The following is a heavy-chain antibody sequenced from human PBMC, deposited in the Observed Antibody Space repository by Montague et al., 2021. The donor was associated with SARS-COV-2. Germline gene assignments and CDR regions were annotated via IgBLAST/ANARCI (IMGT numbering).Heavy chain of an antibody. CDR2: KYYSGST. CDR1: GASISSRSYY. Sequence: SETLSLTCTVSGASISSRSYYWGWIRQHPGKGLEWIGFKYYSGSTYYNPTLKSRVTISVDTSKNQFSLKLSSVTAADTAVYYCATLPLSITIFGVVQGYYFDDWGQGTLVTVSS. J-gene: IGHJ4*02. D-gene: IGHD3-3*01. CDR3: ATLPLSITIFGVVQGYYFDD. V-gene: IGHV4-39*01.